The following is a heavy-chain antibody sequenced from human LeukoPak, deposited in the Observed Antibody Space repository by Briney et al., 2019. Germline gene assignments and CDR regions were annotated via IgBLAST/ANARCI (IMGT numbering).Heavy chain of an antibody. CDR3: AKLTYYSDSSGFYWDAFDI. Sequence: PGGSLRLSCAASGFTFSTYGMSWVRQAPGKGLEWVSVISNSGGSTYYADSVKGRFTISRDNSKNTLYLQMNSLRAEDTAVYYCAKLTYYSDSSGFYWDAFDIWGQGTMVTVSS. CDR1: GFTFSTYG. D-gene: IGHD3-22*01. J-gene: IGHJ3*02. CDR2: ISNSGGST. V-gene: IGHV3-23*01.